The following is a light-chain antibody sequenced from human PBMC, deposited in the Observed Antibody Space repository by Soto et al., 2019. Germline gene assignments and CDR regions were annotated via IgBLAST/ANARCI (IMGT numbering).Light chain of an antibody. CDR2: AAS. J-gene: IGKJ2*01. CDR1: QSVSNK. Sequence: EIVMTQSPATLSVSPGERATLSCRASQSVSNKLAWYQQKPGQGPRLLIYAASTRATGISARFSGSGSGTEFTLTISSLQSEDFAVYYCQQYNNWPPYTFGQGTKLEIK. CDR3: QQYNNWPPYT. V-gene: IGKV3-15*01.